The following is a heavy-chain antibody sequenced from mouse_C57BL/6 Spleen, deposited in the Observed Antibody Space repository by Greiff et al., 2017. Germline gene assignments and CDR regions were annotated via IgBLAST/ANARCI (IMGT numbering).Heavy chain of an antibody. Sequence: VQLQQPGAELVRPGSSVKLSCKASGYTFTSYWMHWVKQRPIQGLEWIGNIDPSDSETHYNQKFKDKATLTVDKSSSTAYMQRSSLTSEDSAVYYCARGELGRGDWYFDVWGTGTTVTVSS. CDR2: IDPSDSET. CDR3: ARGELGRGDWYFDV. D-gene: IGHD4-1*01. J-gene: IGHJ1*03. V-gene: IGHV1-52*01. CDR1: GYTFTSYW.